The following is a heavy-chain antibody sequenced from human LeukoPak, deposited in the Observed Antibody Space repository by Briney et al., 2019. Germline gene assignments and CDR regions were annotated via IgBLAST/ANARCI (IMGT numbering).Heavy chain of an antibody. CDR2: ISYDGSNK. CDR1: GFTFSSYA. CDR3: ARARKTIYYDFWSGPFYYFDY. J-gene: IGHJ4*02. Sequence: GGSLRLSCAASGFTFSSYAMHWVRRAPGKGLEWVAVISYDGSNKYYADSVKGRFTISRDNSKNTLYLQMNSLRAEDTAVYYCARARKTIYYDFWSGPFYYFDYWGQGTLVTVSS. D-gene: IGHD3-3*01. V-gene: IGHV3-30-3*01.